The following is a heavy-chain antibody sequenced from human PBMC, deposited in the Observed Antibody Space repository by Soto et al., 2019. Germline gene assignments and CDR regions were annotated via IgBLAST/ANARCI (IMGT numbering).Heavy chain of an antibody. D-gene: IGHD3-10*01. CDR2: IYWDDDK. Sequence: QITLKESGPPLVEPTQTLTLTCTFSGFSLTTRGVAVGWVRQPPGKALEWLAVIYWDDDKRYSPSLKYRLTITKDTSKNQVVLTLTNMDPVDTATYYCAHGDGSLGRDWFDPWGQGTLVTVSS. V-gene: IGHV2-5*02. CDR3: AHGDGSLGRDWFDP. J-gene: IGHJ5*02. CDR1: GFSLTTRGVA.